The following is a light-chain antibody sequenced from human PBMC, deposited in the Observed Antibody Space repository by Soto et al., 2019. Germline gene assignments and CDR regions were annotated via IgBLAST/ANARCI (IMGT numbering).Light chain of an antibody. CDR1: SSDVGAYDY. CDR2: EVS. V-gene: IGLV2-14*01. Sequence: QSALTQPASVSGSPGQSITLSCTGTSSDVGAYDYVSWYQQHPGRAPKLIIFEVSNRPSGVSNRFSGSKSANTASLTISGLQAEDEAHYYCTSHTTSTTLPVVFRGGTKLTVL. J-gene: IGLJ2*01. CDR3: TSHTTSTTLPVV.